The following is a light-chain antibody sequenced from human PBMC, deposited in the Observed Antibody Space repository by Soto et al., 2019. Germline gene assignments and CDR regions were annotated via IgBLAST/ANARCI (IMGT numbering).Light chain of an antibody. CDR1: SSDIGAYNA. CDR2: DVS. CDR3: SSYTSTSTRV. J-gene: IGLJ3*02. Sequence: QSALTQPASVSGSPGQSITISCTGTSSDIGAYNAVSWYQHHPGKAPKLMIYDVSNRPSGVSNRFSGSKSANTASLTISGLQAEDEADYDCSSYTSTSTRVFGGGTKLTVL. V-gene: IGLV2-14*01.